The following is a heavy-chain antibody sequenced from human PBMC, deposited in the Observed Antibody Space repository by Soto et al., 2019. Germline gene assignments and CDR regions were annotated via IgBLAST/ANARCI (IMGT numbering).Heavy chain of an antibody. J-gene: IGHJ6*02. Sequence: GGSLRLSCAASGFTFSSYGMHWVRQAPGKGLEWVAVIWSDGSNKYYADSVKGRFTISRDNSKNTLYLQMNSLRAENTAVYYCARERYYDFWSGPLLRYYGMDVWGQGTTVTVSS. CDR1: GFTFSSYG. CDR2: IWSDGSNK. CDR3: ARERYYDFWSGPLLRYYGMDV. V-gene: IGHV3-33*01. D-gene: IGHD3-3*01.